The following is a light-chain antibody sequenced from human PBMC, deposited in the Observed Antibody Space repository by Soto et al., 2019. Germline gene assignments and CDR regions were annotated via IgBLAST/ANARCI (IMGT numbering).Light chain of an antibody. CDR2: SDN. CDR3: QSYDTSLSRRWV. V-gene: IGLV1-44*01. J-gene: IGLJ3*02. Sequence: QSVLTQPPSASGTPGQRVTISCSGSSSNIGSTSVYWYQQLPGTAPKLLIYSDNRRPSGVPDRLSGSKSGTSASLAISGLQSEDEADYYCQSYDTSLSRRWVFGGGTKVTVL. CDR1: SSNIGSTS.